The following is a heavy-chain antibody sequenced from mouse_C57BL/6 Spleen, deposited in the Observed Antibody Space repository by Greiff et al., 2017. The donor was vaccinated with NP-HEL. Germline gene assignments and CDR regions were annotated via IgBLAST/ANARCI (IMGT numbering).Heavy chain of an antibody. CDR1: GFTFSDYG. V-gene: IGHV5-17*01. CDR2: ISSGSSTI. D-gene: IGHD1-1*01. CDR3: APIYGSSSYAMDY. Sequence: VQLKESGGGLVKPGGSLKLSCAASGFTFSDYGMHWVRQAPEKGLEWVAYISSGSSTIYYADTVKGRFTISRDNAKNTLFLQMTSLRSEDTAMYYCAPIYGSSSYAMDYWGQGTSVTVSS. J-gene: IGHJ4*01.